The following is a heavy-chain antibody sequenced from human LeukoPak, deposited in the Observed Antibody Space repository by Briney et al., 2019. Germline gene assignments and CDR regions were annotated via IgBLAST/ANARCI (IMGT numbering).Heavy chain of an antibody. Sequence: GGSLRLSCAASGFTFSSYAMSWVRQAPGKGLEWVSAISGSGGSTYYADSVKGRFTISRDNSKNTLYLQMNSLRAEDTAVYYCAKDQITMIVVVITDDAFDIWGQGTMVTVSS. CDR2: ISGSGGST. D-gene: IGHD3-22*01. CDR3: AKDQITMIVVVITDDAFDI. J-gene: IGHJ3*02. V-gene: IGHV3-23*01. CDR1: GFTFSSYA.